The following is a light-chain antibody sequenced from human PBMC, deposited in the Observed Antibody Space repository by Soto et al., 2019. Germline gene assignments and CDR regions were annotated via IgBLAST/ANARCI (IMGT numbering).Light chain of an antibody. Sequence: EIVLTQSPGTLSLSPGERATLSCRASQTFTTSSLAWYQQKPGQAPRLLISGASNRATGIPDRFSGSGSGTDFTLTISRLEHEDFEVYYCQQYDRSPRTFGQGTKVEIK. CDR3: QQYDRSPRT. J-gene: IGKJ1*01. V-gene: IGKV3-20*01. CDR2: GAS. CDR1: QTFTTSS.